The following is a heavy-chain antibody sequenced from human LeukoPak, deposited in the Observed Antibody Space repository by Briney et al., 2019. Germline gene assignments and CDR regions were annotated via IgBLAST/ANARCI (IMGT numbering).Heavy chain of an antibody. CDR3: ARDIGVLPFLEWSRPTPTPWWFQH. D-gene: IGHD3-3*01. CDR2: INAGNGNT. J-gene: IGHJ1*01. CDR1: GYTFTSYA. Sequence: GASVKVSCKASGYTFTSYAMHWGRQSPGQRLEWMGGINAGNGNTKYSQKFQCRVPITKDTSASTAYMELSSLTSELTAVSYCARDIGVLPFLEWSRPTPTPWWFQHWGQGTLVTVSS. V-gene: IGHV1-3*01.